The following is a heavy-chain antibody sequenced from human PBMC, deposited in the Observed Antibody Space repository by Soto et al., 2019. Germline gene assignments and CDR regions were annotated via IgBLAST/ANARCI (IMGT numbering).Heavy chain of an antibody. CDR1: RANFSSYA. J-gene: IGHJ6*02. CDR2: IIPIFGTA. CDR3: ASILYYGSGPYGMDV. V-gene: IGHV1-69*13. Sequence: SVKVSCTAFRANFSSYAISCVRQAPGQGLEWMGGIIPIFGTANYAQKFQGRVTITADESTSTAYMELSSLRSEDTAVYYCASILYYGSGPYGMDVWGQGSTVTVSS. D-gene: IGHD3-10*01.